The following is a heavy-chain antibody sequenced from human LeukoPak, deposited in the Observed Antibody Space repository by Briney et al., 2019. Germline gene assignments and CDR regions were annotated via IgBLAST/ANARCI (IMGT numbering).Heavy chain of an antibody. V-gene: IGHV1-2*02. CDR2: INPNSGGT. J-gene: IGHJ3*02. Sequence: GASVKVSCKASGYTFTSYGISWVRQAPGQGLEWMGWINPNSGGTNYAQKFQGRVTMTRDTSISTAYMELSRLRSDDTAVYYCARGITISHWMAFDIWGQGTMVTVSS. D-gene: IGHD3-9*01. CDR1: GYTFTSYG. CDR3: ARGITISHWMAFDI.